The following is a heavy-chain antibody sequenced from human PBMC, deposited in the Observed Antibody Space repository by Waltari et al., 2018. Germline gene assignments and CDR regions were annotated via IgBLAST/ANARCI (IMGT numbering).Heavy chain of an antibody. Sequence: QVQLQESGPGLVKPSETLSLTCTVSGYSISSGYYWGWIRQPPGKGLEWIGSIYHSGSTYSNPSLKSRVTISVDTSKNQFSLKLSSVTAADTAVYYCARDGVYGDYGAEYFQHWGQGTLVTVSS. V-gene: IGHV4-38-2*02. CDR1: GYSISSGYY. CDR3: ARDGVYGDYGAEYFQH. D-gene: IGHD4-17*01. CDR2: IYHSGST. J-gene: IGHJ1*01.